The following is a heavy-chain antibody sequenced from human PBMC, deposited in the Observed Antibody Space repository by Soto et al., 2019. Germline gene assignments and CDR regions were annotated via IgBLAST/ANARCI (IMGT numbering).Heavy chain of an antibody. V-gene: IGHV1-69*04. CDR3: ARDPVVVAASPWFDP. CDR1: GGTFSSYT. J-gene: IGHJ5*02. Sequence: GASVKVSCKASGGTFSSYTISWVRQAPGQGLEWMGRIIPILGIANYAQKFQGRVTITADKSTSTAYMELSSLRSEDTAVYYCARDPVVVAASPWFDPWGQGTLVTVSS. CDR2: IIPILGIA. D-gene: IGHD2-15*01.